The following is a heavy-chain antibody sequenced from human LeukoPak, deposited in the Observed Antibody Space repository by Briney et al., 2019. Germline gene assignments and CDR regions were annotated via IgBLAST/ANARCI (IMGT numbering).Heavy chain of an antibody. Sequence: GGSLRLSCAASGFTFSSYSMNWVRQAPGKGLEWVSYISSSSSTIYYADSVKGRFTISRDNAKNSLYLQMNSLRAEDTALYYCARVRGIAARYYYYYMDVWGKGTTVTVSS. J-gene: IGHJ6*03. V-gene: IGHV3-48*04. CDR2: ISSSSSTI. CDR1: GFTFSSYS. CDR3: ARVRGIAARYYYYYMDV. D-gene: IGHD6-6*01.